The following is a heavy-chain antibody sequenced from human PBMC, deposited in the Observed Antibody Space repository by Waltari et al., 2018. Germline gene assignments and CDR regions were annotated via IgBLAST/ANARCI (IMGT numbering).Heavy chain of an antibody. J-gene: IGHJ4*02. CDR2: INHSGST. D-gene: IGHD6-19*01. V-gene: IGHV4-34*01. CDR3: ASGWYSSGWVTPWDY. CDR1: GGSFSGYY. Sequence: QVQLQQWGAGLLKPSETLSLTCAVYGGSFSGYYWSWIRQPPGKGLEWIGEINHSGSTNYNPSLKSLVTISVDTSKNQFSLKLSSVTAADTAVYYCASGWYSSGWVTPWDYWGQGTLVTVSS.